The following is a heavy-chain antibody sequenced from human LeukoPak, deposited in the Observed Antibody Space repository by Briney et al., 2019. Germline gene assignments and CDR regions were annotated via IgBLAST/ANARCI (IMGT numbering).Heavy chain of an antibody. CDR1: GFTVGNNY. CDR3: TADAISGGKLDH. V-gene: IGHV3-66*01. Sequence: GGSLRLSCAASGFTVGNNYMNWVRQAPGKGLEWVSVIYSGGDTFYADSVKGRFIMSRDNSKNTLCLQMNSLRAEDTAVYYCTADAISGGKLDHWGQGTLVTVSS. J-gene: IGHJ4*02. CDR2: IYSGGDT. D-gene: IGHD3-10*02.